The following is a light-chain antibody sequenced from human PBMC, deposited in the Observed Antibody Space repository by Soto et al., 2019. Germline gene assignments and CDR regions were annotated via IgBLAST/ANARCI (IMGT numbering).Light chain of an antibody. V-gene: IGKV3-15*01. CDR2: GAS. CDR1: QSVSSD. Sequence: EIVMTHSPATLSVSPGERATLSCSSSQSVSSDLAWYQQKPGQAPRLLIYGASTRATDIPATFSGSGSGTEFTLTISSLQSEDFAVYYCQQYNNWPPVTFGGGTKVDIK. CDR3: QQYNNWPPVT. J-gene: IGKJ4*01.